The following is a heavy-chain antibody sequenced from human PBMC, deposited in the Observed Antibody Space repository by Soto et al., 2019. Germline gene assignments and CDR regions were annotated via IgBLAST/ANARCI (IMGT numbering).Heavy chain of an antibody. CDR1: GFTFSSYG. V-gene: IGHV3-30*18. CDR3: AKGSSWELLVDS. D-gene: IGHD1-26*01. CDR2: MSYDGSNK. Sequence: QVQLVESGGGVVQPGRSLRLSCEASGFTFSSYGMHWFRQAPGKGLEWMAVMSYDGSNKCYADSVKGRFTISRDNSKNTLYLQMNSLRGEDTAVYYFAKGSSWELLVDSWGQGTLVTVSS. J-gene: IGHJ4*02.